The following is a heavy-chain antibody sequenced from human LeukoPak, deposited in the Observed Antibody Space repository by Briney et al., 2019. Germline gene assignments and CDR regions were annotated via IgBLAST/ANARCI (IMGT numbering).Heavy chain of an antibody. Sequence: PGRSLRLSCAASGFTFDDYAMHWVRQAPGKGLEWVSGISWNSGSIGYADSVKGRFTISRDNAENSLYLQMNSLRAEDTALYYCAKALGRSYYYYGMDVWGQGTTVTVSS. J-gene: IGHJ6*02. CDR2: ISWNSGSI. V-gene: IGHV3-9*01. CDR1: GFTFDDYA. CDR3: AKALGRSYYYYGMDV.